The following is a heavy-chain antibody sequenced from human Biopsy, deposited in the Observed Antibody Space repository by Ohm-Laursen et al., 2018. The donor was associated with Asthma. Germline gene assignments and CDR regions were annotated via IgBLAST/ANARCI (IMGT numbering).Heavy chain of an antibody. CDR3: ARKAGSCISRTCYSLDF. Sequence: VKVSCKSLGGTFNTYVIGWVRQAPGQGLEWMGGINSVFGTTTYPQKFQDRVTITTDDSTSTVYMELSSLRSEDTAVYYCARKAGSCISRTCYSLDFWGQGTLVTVSS. D-gene: IGHD2-2*01. CDR1: GGTFNTYV. CDR2: INSVFGTT. J-gene: IGHJ4*02. V-gene: IGHV1-69*05.